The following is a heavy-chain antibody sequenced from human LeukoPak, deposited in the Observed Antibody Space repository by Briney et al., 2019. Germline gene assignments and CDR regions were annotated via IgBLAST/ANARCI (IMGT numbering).Heavy chain of an antibody. D-gene: IGHD3-9*01. V-gene: IGHV4-31*03. CDR2: IYYSGST. Sequence: SETLSLTCNVSGGSISNDGYYWSWLRQHPGKGLEWLGYIYYSGSTYYNPSLKSRVTLSADTSKSQFSLRLSSVTAADTAVYYCARDLTGDQFFDPWGQGTLVTVSS. CDR3: ARDLTGDQFFDP. J-gene: IGHJ5*02. CDR1: GGSISNDGYY.